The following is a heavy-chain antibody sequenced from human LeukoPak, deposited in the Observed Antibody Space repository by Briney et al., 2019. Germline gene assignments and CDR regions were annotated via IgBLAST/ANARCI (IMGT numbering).Heavy chain of an antibody. Sequence: SQTLFLTCSVSGYNINSGYCWAWFRQPPGEGLEWIGSIYSTGSTYVSRSLRSRVTVSTDPSRNQYSLRLRSVTAADTAVYFCASRATVANIYFDYWGQGNVVTVSS. CDR3: ASRATVANIYFDY. V-gene: IGHV4-38-2*02. J-gene: IGHJ4*02. D-gene: IGHD5-12*01. CDR2: IYSTGST. CDR1: GYNINSGYC.